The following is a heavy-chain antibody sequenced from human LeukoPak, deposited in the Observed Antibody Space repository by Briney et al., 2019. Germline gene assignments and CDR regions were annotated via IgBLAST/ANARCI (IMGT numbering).Heavy chain of an antibody. Sequence: GRSLRLSCEVSGFTFSNYGMHWVRQAPGKGLEWVAVIWYDGSNKYSADSVKGRFTISRDNSKNTLYLQMNSLRAEDTAVYYCARGEHHYDSSAYYYFDYWGQGTLVTVSS. CDR1: GFTFSNYG. CDR3: ARGEHHYDSSAYYYFDY. J-gene: IGHJ4*02. V-gene: IGHV3-33*08. CDR2: IWYDGSNK. D-gene: IGHD3-22*01.